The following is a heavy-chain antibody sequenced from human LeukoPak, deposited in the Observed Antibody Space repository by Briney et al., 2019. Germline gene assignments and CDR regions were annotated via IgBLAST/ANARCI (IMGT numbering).Heavy chain of an antibody. D-gene: IGHD1-26*01. CDR1: GGNFRNYS. CDR3: ARGGSYSMAIDY. Sequence: SVQVSCKASGGNFRNYSFSCLRQAPAHGLEWMGGIIPFLGTPNYAQKFQGRVTIAADESTTTVSMELSSLRSEDTAFYYCARGGSYSMAIDYWGQGTLVTVSS. J-gene: IGHJ4*02. V-gene: IGHV1-69*13. CDR2: IIPFLGTP.